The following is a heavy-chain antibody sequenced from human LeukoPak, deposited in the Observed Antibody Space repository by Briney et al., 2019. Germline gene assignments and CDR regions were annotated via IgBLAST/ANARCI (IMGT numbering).Heavy chain of an antibody. CDR1: GYPLGKNYY. D-gene: IGHD3-16*01. CDR3: ARYDSGGSASTRFDY. J-gene: IGHJ4*02. Sequence: PSETLSLTCAVSGYPLGKNYYWGWIRQPPGKGLEWIGRIYGTRSTSYNPSLMNRVTMSVDTSRNHFSLQLTSVTAADTAVYYCARYDSGGSASTRFDYWGQGILVTISS. V-gene: IGHV4-38-2*01. CDR2: IYGTRST.